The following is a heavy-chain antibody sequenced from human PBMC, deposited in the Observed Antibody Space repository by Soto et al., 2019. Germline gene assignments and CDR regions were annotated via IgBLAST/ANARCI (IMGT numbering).Heavy chain of an antibody. J-gene: IGHJ3*02. CDR2: INRDGSTI. CDR3: ARVADCTYSSNCNGRAAFDM. V-gene: IGHV3-74*01. D-gene: IGHD6-13*01. CDR1: GFTLSSHW. Sequence: EVQLVESGGGLAQPGGSLRLSCAASGFTLSSHWMHWVRQAPGKGLVWVSRINRDGSTINYDDSVRGRYTISRDNAKNTLSLQMNSLRAEDTAVYCRARVADCTYSSNCNGRAAFDMWGQGTMVTVSS.